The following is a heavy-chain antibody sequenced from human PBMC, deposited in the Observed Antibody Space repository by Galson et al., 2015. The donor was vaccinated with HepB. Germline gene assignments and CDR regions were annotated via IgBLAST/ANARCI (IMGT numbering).Heavy chain of an antibody. D-gene: IGHD1-26*01. CDR2: ISSSSSTI. CDR3: ARDIPPLVDGPGSGYYGMDV. Sequence: SLRLSCAASGFTFSSYSMNWVRQAPGKGLEWVSYISSSSSTIYYADSVKGRFTISRDNAKNSLYLQMNSLRDEDTAVYYCARDIPPLVDGPGSGYYGMDVWGQGTTVTVSS. V-gene: IGHV3-48*02. CDR1: GFTFSSYS. J-gene: IGHJ6*02.